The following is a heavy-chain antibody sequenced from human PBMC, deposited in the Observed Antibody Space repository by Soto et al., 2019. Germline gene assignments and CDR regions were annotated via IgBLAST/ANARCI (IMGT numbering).Heavy chain of an antibody. CDR2: IGAADDP. J-gene: IGHJ6*02. CDR3: ARAYSGRLPRRADYYFAMDV. Sequence: GGSRRLSCAASGFTFGAYDMHWVRQTTGKGLEWVSAIGAADDPYYLGSVKGRFTISRENAKNSLYLQMNSLRAEDTAVYYCARAYSGRLPRRADYYFAMDVWGQGTTVTVSS. V-gene: IGHV3-13*05. CDR1: GFTFGAYD. D-gene: IGHD2-15*01.